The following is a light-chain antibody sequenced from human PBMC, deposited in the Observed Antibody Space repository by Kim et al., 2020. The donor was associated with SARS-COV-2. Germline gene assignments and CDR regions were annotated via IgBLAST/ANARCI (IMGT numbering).Light chain of an antibody. Sequence: DIQMTQSPSSLSASVGDRVTITCQASQDISKYLSWYKQKPGRAPKLLIYDASNLETGVPPRFSGSGSGTDFTLTISSLQPDDFATYYCQQYADLPPYTFGPGTKVDIK. V-gene: IGKV1-33*01. J-gene: IGKJ3*01. CDR2: DAS. CDR3: QQYADLPPYT. CDR1: QDISKY.